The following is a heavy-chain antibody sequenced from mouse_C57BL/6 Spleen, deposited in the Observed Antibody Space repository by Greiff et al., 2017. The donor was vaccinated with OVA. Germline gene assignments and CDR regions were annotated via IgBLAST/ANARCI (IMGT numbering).Heavy chain of an antibody. D-gene: IGHD3-1*01. CDR1: GFTFSDYG. Sequence: EVQLQESGGGLVKPGGSLKLSCAASGFTFSDYGMHWVRQAPEKGLEWVAYISSGSSTIYYADTVKGRFTISRDNAKNTLFLQMTSLRSEDTAMYYCARRATEGAMDYWGQGTSVTVSS. CDR2: ISSGSSTI. V-gene: IGHV5-17*01. CDR3: ARRATEGAMDY. J-gene: IGHJ4*01.